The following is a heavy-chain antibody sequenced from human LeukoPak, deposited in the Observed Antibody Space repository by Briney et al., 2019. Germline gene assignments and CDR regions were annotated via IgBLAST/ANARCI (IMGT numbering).Heavy chain of an antibody. D-gene: IGHD2/OR15-2a*01. J-gene: IGHJ4*02. V-gene: IGHV3-15*01. CDR1: GFTFSNAW. CDR2: IKSKTGGGTT. Sequence: GGSLRLSCAASGFTFSNAWVTWVRQAPGKGLEWVGHIKSKTGGGTTDYAAPVKGRFTISRDDSKNTVYLQMNSLKTEDTAVYYCAWRGTTFDFWGQGTLVTISS. CDR3: AWRGTTFDF.